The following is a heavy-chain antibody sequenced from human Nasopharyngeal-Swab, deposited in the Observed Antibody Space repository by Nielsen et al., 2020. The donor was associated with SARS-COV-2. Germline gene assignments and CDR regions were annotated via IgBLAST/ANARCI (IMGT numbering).Heavy chain of an antibody. V-gene: IGHV4-31*02. Sequence: RQAPGKGLEWIGYIYYSGSTYCNPSLKSRVTISVDTSKNQFSLKLSSVTAADTAVYYCAREALKELLWFGESSSYYGMDVWGQGTTVTVSS. CDR3: AREALKELLWFGESSSYYGMDV. D-gene: IGHD3-10*01. CDR2: IYYSGST. J-gene: IGHJ6*02.